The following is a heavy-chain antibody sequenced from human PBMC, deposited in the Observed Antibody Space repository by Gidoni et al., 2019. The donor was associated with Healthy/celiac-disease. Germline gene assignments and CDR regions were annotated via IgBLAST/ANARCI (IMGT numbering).Heavy chain of an antibody. CDR1: VFTSSNAW. Sequence: EVQLVESGGGLVKPGGSLRLSCAASVFTSSNAWMSWVRQAPGKGLEWVGRIKSKTDGGTTDYAAPVKGRFTNSRDDSKNTLYMQMNSLKTEDTAVYYCTTGDDFWSGTSDYWGQGTLVTVSS. CDR2: IKSKTDGGTT. V-gene: IGHV3-15*01. D-gene: IGHD3-3*01. J-gene: IGHJ4*02. CDR3: TTGDDFWSGTSDY.